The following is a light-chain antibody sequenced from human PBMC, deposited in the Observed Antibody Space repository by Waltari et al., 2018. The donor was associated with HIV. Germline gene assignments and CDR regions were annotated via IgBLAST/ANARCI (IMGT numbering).Light chain of an antibody. V-gene: IGLV2-14*01. CDR1: SSDVCAYNY. J-gene: IGLJ2*01. Sequence: QSALTQPASVSGSPGQSITISCTGTSSDVCAYNYVSWYQHPPGQAPKVMLYEVSNRPSGVSSRFSGSKSGNTASLTISGLQPEDEAHYYCSSYTSTTTLLCGGGTKLSVL. CDR2: EVS. CDR3: SSYTSTTTLL.